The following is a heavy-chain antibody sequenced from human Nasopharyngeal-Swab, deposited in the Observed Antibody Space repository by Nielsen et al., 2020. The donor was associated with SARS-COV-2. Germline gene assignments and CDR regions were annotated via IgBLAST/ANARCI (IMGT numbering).Heavy chain of an antibody. CDR3: ARGVAAAGREYYMDV. J-gene: IGHJ6*03. CDR2: INHSGST. Sequence: SETLSLTFAVYGGSFSGYYWSLIRQPPGKGLEWIGEINHSGSTNYNPSPKSRVTISVDTSKNQFSLKLSSVTAADTAVYYCARGVAAAGREYYMDVWGKGTTVTVSS. V-gene: IGHV4-34*01. CDR1: GGSFSGYY. D-gene: IGHD6-13*01.